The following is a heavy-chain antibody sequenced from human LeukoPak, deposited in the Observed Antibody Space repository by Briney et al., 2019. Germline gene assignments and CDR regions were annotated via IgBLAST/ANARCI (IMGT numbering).Heavy chain of an antibody. CDR2: IYYSGST. J-gene: IGHJ4*02. Sequence: SETLSLTCTVSGGPISSSSYYWGWIRQPPGKGLEWIGSIYYSGSTYYNPSLKSRVTISVDTSKNQFSLKLSSVTAADTAVYYCASPDYGGNSVDYWGQGTLVTVSS. V-gene: IGHV4-39*01. CDR1: GGPISSSSYY. CDR3: ASPDYGGNSVDY. D-gene: IGHD4-23*01.